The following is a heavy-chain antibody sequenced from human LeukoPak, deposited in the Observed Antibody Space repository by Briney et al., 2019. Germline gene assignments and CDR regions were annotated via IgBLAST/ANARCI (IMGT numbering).Heavy chain of an antibody. CDR2: ISYDGSNK. V-gene: IGHV3-30*03. D-gene: IGHD2-2*01. CDR3: ARAYCSSTSCPDYYFDY. J-gene: IGHJ4*02. Sequence: GGSLRLSCAASGFTFSSYGMHWVRQAPGKGLEWVAVISYDGSNKYYADSVKGRFTISRDNSKSTLYLQMNSLRAEDTAVYYCARAYCSSTSCPDYYFDYWGQGTLVTVSS. CDR1: GFTFSSYG.